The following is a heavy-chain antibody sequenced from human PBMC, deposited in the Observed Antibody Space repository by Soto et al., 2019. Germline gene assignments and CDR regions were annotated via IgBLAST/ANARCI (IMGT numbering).Heavy chain of an antibody. CDR1: GYTFTSYD. CDR2: MNANSGNT. CDR3: AREGLFRMDV. J-gene: IGHJ6*02. D-gene: IGHD3-10*02. V-gene: IGHV1-8*01. Sequence: QVQLVQSGAEVKKPGASVKVSCKASGYTFTSYDINWVRQATGQGLEWMGWMNANSGNTVYAQEFQGRVTMTRNTSTRTAYMELSSLRSEDTAVYYCAREGLFRMDVWGQGTTVTVSS.